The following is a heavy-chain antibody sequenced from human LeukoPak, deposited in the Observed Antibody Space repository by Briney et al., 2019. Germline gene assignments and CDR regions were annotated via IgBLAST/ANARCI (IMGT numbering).Heavy chain of an antibody. CDR3: ARRTLLYSSSWYYFDY. D-gene: IGHD6-13*01. V-gene: IGHV4-39*01. Sequence: SETLSLTCTVSGGSISSSSYYWGWIRQPPGKGLEWIGSIYYSGSTYCNPSLKSRVTISVDTSKNQFSLKLSSVTAADTAVYYCARRTLLYSSSWYYFDYWGQGTLVTVSS. CDR2: IYYSGST. CDR1: GGSISSSSYY. J-gene: IGHJ4*02.